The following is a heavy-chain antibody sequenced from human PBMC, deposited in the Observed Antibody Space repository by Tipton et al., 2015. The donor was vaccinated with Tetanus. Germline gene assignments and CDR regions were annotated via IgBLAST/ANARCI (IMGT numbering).Heavy chain of an antibody. Sequence: SLRLSCAASGFTFSSYAMSWVRQAPGKGLEWVSVIYGGRSSIYYADSVKGRFTISRDNAKNTLYLQMNSLRAGDTAVYFCAKDRKQWEVGLMDVWGQGATVPVSS. V-gene: IGHV3-23*03. CDR1: GFTFSSYA. D-gene: IGHD1-26*01. CDR3: AKDRKQWEVGLMDV. CDR2: IYGGRSSI. J-gene: IGHJ6*02.